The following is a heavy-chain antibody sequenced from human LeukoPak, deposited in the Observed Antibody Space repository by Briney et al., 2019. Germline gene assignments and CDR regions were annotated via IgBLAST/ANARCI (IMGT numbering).Heavy chain of an antibody. Sequence: SVKVPCKAPGGTFSSYAISWVRQAPGQGLEWMGGIIPIFGTANYAQKFQGRVTITTDESTSTAYMELSSLRSEDTAVYYCAVSGDILTGYTARSSGYPDDYWGQGTLVTVSS. J-gene: IGHJ4*02. CDR2: IIPIFGTA. CDR1: GGTFSSYA. D-gene: IGHD3-9*01. V-gene: IGHV1-69*05. CDR3: AVSGDILTGYTARSSGYPDDY.